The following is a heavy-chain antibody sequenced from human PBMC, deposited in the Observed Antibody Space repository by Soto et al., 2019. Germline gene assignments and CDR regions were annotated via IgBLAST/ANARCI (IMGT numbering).Heavy chain of an antibody. CDR3: ARDKRDANYYGSGN. V-gene: IGHV3-21*01. CDR2: ISSSSSYI. CDR1: GFTFSSYS. D-gene: IGHD3-10*01. J-gene: IGHJ1*01. Sequence: EVQLVESGGGLVKPGGSLRLSCAASGFTFSSYSMNWVRQAPGKGLEWVSSISSSSSYIYYADSVKGRFTISRDNAKNPLYLQMNSLRAEDTAVYYCARDKRDANYYGSGNWGQGTLVTVSS.